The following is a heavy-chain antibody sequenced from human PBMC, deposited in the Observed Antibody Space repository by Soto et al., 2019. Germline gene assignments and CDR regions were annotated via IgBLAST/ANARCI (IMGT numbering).Heavy chain of an antibody. CDR3: AEVESYEQLVGLAY. V-gene: IGHV3-23*01. J-gene: IGHJ4*02. Sequence: PGGSLRLSCAASGFTFSSYAMSWVRQAPGKGLEWVSAISGSGGSTYYADSVKGRFTISRDNSKNTLYLQMNSLRAEDTAVYYCAEVESYEQLVGLAYWGQGTLVTVSS. CDR1: GFTFSSYA. D-gene: IGHD6-6*01. CDR2: ISGSGGST.